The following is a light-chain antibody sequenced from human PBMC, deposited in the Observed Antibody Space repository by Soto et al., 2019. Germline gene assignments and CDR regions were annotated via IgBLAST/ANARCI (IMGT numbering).Light chain of an antibody. CDR1: RSNIGAGYD. CDR2: NNN. Sequence: QSVLTQPPSVSGAPGQRVTISCTGSRSNIGAGYDVHWYQQLPGTAPKLLIYNNNNRPTGVPDRFSGSKSGTSASLAITGLQAEDEADYYCQSYDTSLSGSRVFGGGTKVTVL. V-gene: IGLV1-40*01. CDR3: QSYDTSLSGSRV. J-gene: IGLJ2*01.